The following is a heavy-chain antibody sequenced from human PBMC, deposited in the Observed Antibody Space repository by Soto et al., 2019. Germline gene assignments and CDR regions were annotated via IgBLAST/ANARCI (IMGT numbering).Heavy chain of an antibody. Sequence: EVQLVESGGGLAQPGGSLRLSCAASGFTFSNYEMSWVRQAPGKGLEWVSFISVTSSHIYYADSVKGQFTISRDNAKNSLYLQMNSLRAEDTALYHCARENYDVSGYFLDFWGQGTLVTVSS. CDR2: ISVTSSHI. V-gene: IGHV3-48*03. CDR3: ARENYDVSGYFLDF. J-gene: IGHJ4*02. CDR1: GFTFSNYE. D-gene: IGHD3-22*01.